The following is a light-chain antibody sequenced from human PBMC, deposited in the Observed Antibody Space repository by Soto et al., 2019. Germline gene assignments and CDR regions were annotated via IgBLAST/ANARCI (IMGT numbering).Light chain of an antibody. Sequence: DIQMTQSPSTLSASVGDRVTITCRASQTIDSWLAWYQQRPGKPPNLLIYKASTLASGVPSRFSGSGSGTEFILTISSLQPDDFATYYCQQYNSYSYTFGQGTKLEIK. CDR3: QQYNSYSYT. J-gene: IGKJ2*01. V-gene: IGKV1-5*03. CDR1: QTIDSW. CDR2: KAS.